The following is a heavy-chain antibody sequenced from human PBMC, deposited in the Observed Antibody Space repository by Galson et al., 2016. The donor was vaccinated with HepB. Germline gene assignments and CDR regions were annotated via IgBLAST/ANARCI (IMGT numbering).Heavy chain of an antibody. V-gene: IGHV3-49*03. D-gene: IGHD2-21*01. J-gene: IGHJ6*02. Sequence: SLRLSCAASGFTFSAYPMSWFRQAPGKGLEWVSFIRSKGYGGTTEYAASVKGRFTISRDDSKSIAYLQMNSLKTEDTAVYYCQGGDSYFPASGNHYYGLDVWGQGTTVTVSS. CDR3: QGGDSYFPASGNHYYGLDV. CDR1: GFTFSAYP. CDR2: IRSKGYGGTT.